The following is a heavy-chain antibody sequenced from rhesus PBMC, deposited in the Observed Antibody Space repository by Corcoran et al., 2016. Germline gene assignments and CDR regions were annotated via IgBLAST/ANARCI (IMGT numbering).Heavy chain of an antibody. CDR1: GGSISSSNW. V-gene: IGHV4-57*01. J-gene: IGHJ4*01. D-gene: IGHD6-31*01. CDR3: ARVGEYSSGWFDY. Sequence: QLQLQESGPGLVKPSETLSLTCAVSGGSISSSNWWSRNRQPPGKGLEGIGRISGRGGNTSYNPSLKSRVTMSTDTSKNQFTLKLSSVTAADTAVYYCARVGEYSSGWFDYWGQGVLVTVSS. CDR2: ISGRGGNT.